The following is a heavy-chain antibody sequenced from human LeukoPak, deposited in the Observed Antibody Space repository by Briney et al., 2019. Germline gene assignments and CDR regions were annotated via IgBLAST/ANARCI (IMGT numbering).Heavy chain of an antibody. CDR1: GFTFSSYA. Sequence: QAGRSLRLSCAASGFTFSSYAMHWVRQAPGEGLEWVSGVNWNGGSTGYADSVKGRFTISRDNAENTLYLQMNSLRAEDTAVYYCARGTAGYHSSYFDYWGQGTLVTVSS. D-gene: IGHD3-16*02. V-gene: IGHV3-20*04. CDR3: ARGTAGYHSSYFDY. J-gene: IGHJ4*02. CDR2: VNWNGGST.